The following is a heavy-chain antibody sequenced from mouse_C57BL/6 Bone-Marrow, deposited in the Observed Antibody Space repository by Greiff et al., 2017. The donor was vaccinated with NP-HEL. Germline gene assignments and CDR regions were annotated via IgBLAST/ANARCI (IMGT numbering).Heavy chain of an antibody. D-gene: IGHD2-4*01. J-gene: IGHJ2*01. V-gene: IGHV1-69*01. Sequence: QVQLQQPGAELVMPGASVKLSCKASGYTFTSYWMHWVKQRPGQGLEWIGEIDPSDSSTNYNQKFKGKSTLTVDKSSSTAYMQLSCLTSEDSAVYYCARRIYYDYDGRGYYFDDWGQGTTLTVSS. CDR2: IDPSDSST. CDR3: ARRIYYDYDGRGYYFDD. CDR1: GYTFTSYW.